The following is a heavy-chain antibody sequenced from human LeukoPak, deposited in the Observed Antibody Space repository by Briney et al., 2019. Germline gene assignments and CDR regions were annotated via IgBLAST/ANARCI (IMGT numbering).Heavy chain of an antibody. J-gene: IGHJ5*02. CDR1: GDSISSSSYY. CDR2: ISYTEST. Sequence: SETLSLTCTVSGDSISSSSYYWGWIRQPPGKGLEWTGTISYTESTYYNPSLKSRVTISVYTSKTPFSLKVTSVTAADTAVYYCARQGGYYDSSGLNPNWFDPWGQGTLVTVSS. CDR3: ARQGGYYDSSGLNPNWFDP. D-gene: IGHD3-22*01. V-gene: IGHV4-39*01.